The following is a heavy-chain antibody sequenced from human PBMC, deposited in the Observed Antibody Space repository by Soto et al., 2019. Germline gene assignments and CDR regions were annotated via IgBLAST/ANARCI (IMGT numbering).Heavy chain of an antibody. CDR1: GFTFSSYW. J-gene: IGHJ5*02. CDR2: IKQDGSEK. V-gene: IGHV3-7*01. CDR3: ARDLYCSSTSCYASGDWFDP. Sequence: EVQLVESGGGLVQPGGSLRLSCAASGFTFSSYWMSWVRQAPGKRLEWVANIKQDGSEKYYVDSVKGRFTNSRDNAKNSLYLQMNGLRAEDTAVYYCARDLYCSSTSCYASGDWFDPWGQGTLVTVSS. D-gene: IGHD2-2*01.